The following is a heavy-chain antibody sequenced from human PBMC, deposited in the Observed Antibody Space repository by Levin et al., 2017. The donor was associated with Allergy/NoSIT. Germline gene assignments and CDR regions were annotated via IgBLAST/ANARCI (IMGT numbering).Heavy chain of an antibody. V-gene: IGHV3-11*01. D-gene: IGHD5-24*01. J-gene: IGHJ4*02. Sequence: GESLKISCAASGFTFSDYYMSWIRQDPGKGLDWVSYISSSGSTIYYADSEKGRFTISRDNAKNSLYLQMNSLRAEDTAVYYCARLGYNYAPDYWGQGTLVTVSS. CDR2: ISSSGSTI. CDR3: ARLGYNYAPDY. CDR1: GFTFSDYY.